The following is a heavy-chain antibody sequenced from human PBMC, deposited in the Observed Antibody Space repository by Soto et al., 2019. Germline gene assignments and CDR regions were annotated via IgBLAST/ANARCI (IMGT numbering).Heavy chain of an antibody. V-gene: IGHV1-8*01. Sequence: ASVKVSCKASGYTFTSYDINWVRQATGQGLEWMGWMNPNSGNTGYAQKFQGRVTMTRNTSISTAYMELSSLRSEDTAVYYCARGQGAYKPLWGGLGFDYWGQGTLVTVSS. CDR3: ARGQGAYKPLWGGLGFDY. CDR2: MNPNSGNT. J-gene: IGHJ4*02. D-gene: IGHD2-2*01. CDR1: GYTFTSYD.